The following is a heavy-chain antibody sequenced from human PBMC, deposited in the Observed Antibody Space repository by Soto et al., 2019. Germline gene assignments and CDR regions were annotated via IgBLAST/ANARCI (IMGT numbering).Heavy chain of an antibody. CDR1: GYTFTRYG. CDR2: ISGYNGNR. CDR3: AKIAVFGIVLGGKGLDP. J-gene: IGHJ5*02. D-gene: IGHD3-3*01. Sequence: QVQLVQSGVEVKKPGASANVSCKASGYTFTRYGIAWVRQAPGQGLEWMGWISGYNGNRNYVEKFQGRLTMTTDTSTSTAYMELRSLRSDDTAVYYCAKIAVFGIVLGGKGLDPWGQGTLVIVSS. V-gene: IGHV1-18*01.